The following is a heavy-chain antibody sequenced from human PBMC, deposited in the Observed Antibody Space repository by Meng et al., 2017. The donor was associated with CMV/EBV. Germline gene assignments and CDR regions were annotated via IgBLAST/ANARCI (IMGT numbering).Heavy chain of an antibody. CDR3: AKGHSSSGFYYYYGMDV. Sequence: SLKISCAASGFTFDGYAMHWVRQAPGKGLEWVSGISGNSGSIGYADSVKGRFTISRDNAKNSLYLQMNSLRAEDTALYYCAKGHSSSGFYYYYGMDVWGQGTTVTVSS. CDR2: ISGNSGSI. V-gene: IGHV3-9*01. D-gene: IGHD6-6*01. J-gene: IGHJ6*02. CDR1: GFTFDGYA.